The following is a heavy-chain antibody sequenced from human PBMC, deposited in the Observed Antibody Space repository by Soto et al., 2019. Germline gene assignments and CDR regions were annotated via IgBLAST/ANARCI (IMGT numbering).Heavy chain of an antibody. V-gene: IGHV4-34*01. J-gene: IGHJ4*02. CDR3: ARIYSSGYYQTDY. CDR1: GGSFSGYY. CDR2: INHSGST. Sequence: SETLSLTCAVYGGSFSGYYWSWIRKPPGKGLEWIGEINHSGSTNYNPSLKSRVTISVDTSKNQFSLKLSSVTAADTAVYYCARIYSSGYYQTDYWGQGTLVTVSS. D-gene: IGHD3-22*01.